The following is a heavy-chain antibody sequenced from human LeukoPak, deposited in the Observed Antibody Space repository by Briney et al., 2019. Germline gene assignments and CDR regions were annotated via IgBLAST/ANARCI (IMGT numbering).Heavy chain of an antibody. V-gene: IGHV3-9*01. J-gene: IGHJ3*02. Sequence: GGSLRLSCAASGFTFDDYAIHWVRQAPGKGLEWVSGISWNSGKIVYADSVKGRFTISRDNAKNSVYLQMDSLRAEDTALYYCAKETHSTMVPGYAFDIWGQGTMVTVSS. CDR3: AKETHSTMVPGYAFDI. CDR1: GFTFDDYA. D-gene: IGHD2-8*01. CDR2: ISWNSGKI.